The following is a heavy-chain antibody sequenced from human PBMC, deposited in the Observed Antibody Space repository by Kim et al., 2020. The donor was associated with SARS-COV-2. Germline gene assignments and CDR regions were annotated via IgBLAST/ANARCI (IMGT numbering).Heavy chain of an antibody. V-gene: IGHV3-73*01. D-gene: IGHD3-22*01. CDR3: SRREKDRSGQYAIDY. Sequence: GGSLRLSCAASGFTFSDSDMHWVRQASGKGLEWVGRIKSKGNSYATGYVESVKGRFTISRDDSKNTAYLQMNSLKTEDTAVYFCSRREKDRSGQYAIDYWGQGTLVTVSS. CDR1: GFTFSDSD. J-gene: IGHJ4*02. CDR2: IKSKGNSYAT.